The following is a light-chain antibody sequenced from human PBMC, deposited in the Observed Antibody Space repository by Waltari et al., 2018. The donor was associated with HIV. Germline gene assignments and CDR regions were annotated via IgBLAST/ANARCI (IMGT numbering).Light chain of an antibody. J-gene: IGLJ3*02. V-gene: IGLV2-8*01. CDR1: SSDVGGHNY. Sequence: QSALTQPPSASGSPGQSVTISCTGTSSDVGGHNYVSWYQQHPGKAPQLTIYEVSQRPSGVPNRFSGSKSGNTAALTVSGLQTEDEANYYCSSYAGSNNWVFGGGTNLTVL. CDR2: EVS. CDR3: SSYAGSNNWV.